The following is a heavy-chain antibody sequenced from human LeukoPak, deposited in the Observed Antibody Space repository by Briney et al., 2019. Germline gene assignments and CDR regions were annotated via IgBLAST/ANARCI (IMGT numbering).Heavy chain of an antibody. J-gene: IGHJ6*04. CDR1: GGTFSSYA. V-gene: IGHV1-69*13. CDR3: AGVFYGSGTYYYYGMDV. D-gene: IGHD3-10*01. Sequence: GASVKVSCKASGGTFSSYAISWVRQAPGQGLEWMGGIIPIFGTANYAQKFQGRVTITADESTSTAYMELSSLRSEDTAVYYCAGVFYGSGTYYYYGMDVWGKGTTVTVSS. CDR2: IIPIFGTA.